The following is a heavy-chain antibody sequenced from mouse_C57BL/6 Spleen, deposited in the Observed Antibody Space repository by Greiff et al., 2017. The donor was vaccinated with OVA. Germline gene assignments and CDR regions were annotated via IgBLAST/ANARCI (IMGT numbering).Heavy chain of an antibody. J-gene: IGHJ1*03. CDR3: ARDLHHYYGRSFYGYCDV. CDR1: GYTFTSYW. Sequence: VKLQESGAELVKPGASVKLSCKASGYTFTSYWMHWVKQRPGRGLEWIGRIDPNSGGTKYNEKFKSKATLTVDKPSSTAYMQLSSLTSEDSAVYYCARDLHHYYGRSFYGYCDVWGTGTTVTVSS. D-gene: IGHD1-1*01. V-gene: IGHV1-72*01. CDR2: IDPNSGGT.